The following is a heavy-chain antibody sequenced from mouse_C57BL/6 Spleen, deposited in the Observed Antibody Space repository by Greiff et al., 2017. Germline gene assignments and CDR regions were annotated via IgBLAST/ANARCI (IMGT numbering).Heavy chain of an antibody. CDR2: IWGDGST. CDR3: ALDDYFAMYD. J-gene: IGHJ4*01. V-gene: IGHV2-3*01. Sequence: VQLQESGPGLVAPSQCLSITCTVSGFSLTSYGVSWVRQPPGKGLEWLGVIWGDGSTNYLSVLISRLSISKDNSKSQVFLKLNSLRTDDTATYYCALDDYFAMYDQGQGISVT. CDR1: GFSLTSYG.